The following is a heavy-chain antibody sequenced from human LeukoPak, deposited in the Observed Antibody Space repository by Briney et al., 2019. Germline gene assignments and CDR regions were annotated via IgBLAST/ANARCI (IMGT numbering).Heavy chain of an antibody. CDR2: ISSSGSTI. CDR1: GFTFSSYE. CDR3: VKVAPSDYYDTTGYWGDH. D-gene: IGHD3-22*01. Sequence: PGGSLRLSCAASGFTFSSYEMNWVRQAPGKGLEWVSYISSSGSTIYYADSVKGRFTISRDNAKNSLYLQMNSLRAEDTAVYYCVKVAPSDYYDTTGYWGDHWGQGTLVTVSS. J-gene: IGHJ4*02. V-gene: IGHV3-48*03.